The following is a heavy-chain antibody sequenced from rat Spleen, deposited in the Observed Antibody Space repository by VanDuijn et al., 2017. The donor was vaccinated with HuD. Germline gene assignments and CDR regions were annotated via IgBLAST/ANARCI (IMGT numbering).Heavy chain of an antibody. J-gene: IGHJ4*01. V-gene: IGHV2-43*01. Sequence: QVQLKESGPGLVQPSQTLSLTCTVSGFSLTSYHVSWVRQPPGKGLEWMGGIWGDGSTDYNSALKSRLSISRDTSKSQVFLKMNSLQTEDTATYYCARDRGITMMVPLMDAWGQGASVTVSS. D-gene: IGHD1-12*03. CDR3: ARDRGITMMVPLMDA. CDR1: GFSLTSYH. CDR2: IWGDGST.